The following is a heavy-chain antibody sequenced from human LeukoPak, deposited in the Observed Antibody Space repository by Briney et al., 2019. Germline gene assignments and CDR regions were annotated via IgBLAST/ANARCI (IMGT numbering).Heavy chain of an antibody. Sequence: GGSLRLSCAASGFTFSTYEINWVRQAPGKGLEWISYISGSADTAYYADSVKGRFTISRDNAKTSLYLQMNSLRAEDTAVYYCARDLSGVTGYTYGRGIDYWGQGTLVTVSS. D-gene: IGHD5-18*01. J-gene: IGHJ4*02. V-gene: IGHV3-48*03. CDR1: GFTFSTYE. CDR2: ISGSADTA. CDR3: ARDLSGVTGYTYGRGIDY.